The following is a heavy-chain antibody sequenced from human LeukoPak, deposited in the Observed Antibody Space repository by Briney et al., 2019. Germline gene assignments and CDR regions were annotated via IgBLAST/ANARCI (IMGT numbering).Heavy chain of an antibody. D-gene: IGHD2-2*01. V-gene: IGHV3-15*01. CDR3: TTALGYCSSTSCPDYYYYYMDV. CDR1: GFTFSNAW. CDR2: IKSKTDGGTT. Sequence: PGGSLRLSCAASGFTFSNAWMSWVRQAPGKGLEWVGRIKSKTDGGTTDYAAPVKGRFTISRDDSKNTLYLQMNSLKTEDTAVYYCTTALGYCSSTSCPDYYYYYMDVWGKGTTVTVSS. J-gene: IGHJ6*03.